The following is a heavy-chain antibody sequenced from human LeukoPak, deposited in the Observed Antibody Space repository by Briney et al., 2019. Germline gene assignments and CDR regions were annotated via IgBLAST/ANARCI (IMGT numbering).Heavy chain of an antibody. V-gene: IGHV4-31*03. J-gene: IGHJ6*02. D-gene: IGHD3-10*01. CDR2: IYYSGST. Sequence: SQTLSLTCTVSGGSISSGGYYWSWIRQHPGKGLEWIGYIYYSGSTYYNPSLKSRVSISVDTSKNQFSLKLSSVTAADTAVYYCARGYITMVRGVIAKQMDVWGQGTTVTVSS. CDR1: GGSISSGGYY. CDR3: ARGYITMVRGVIAKQMDV.